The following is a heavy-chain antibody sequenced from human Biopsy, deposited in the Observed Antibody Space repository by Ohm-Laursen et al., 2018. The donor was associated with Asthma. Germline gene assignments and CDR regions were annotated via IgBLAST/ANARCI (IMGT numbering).Heavy chain of an antibody. CDR2: INPKTGDT. J-gene: IGHJ4*02. CDR1: GYTFTGYY. V-gene: IGHV1-2*06. D-gene: IGHD2-15*01. CDR3: ARGRMYVCYGGTCYSDAFDY. Sequence: ASVKVSCKASGYTFTGYYIHWVRQAPGQGLEWMGRINPKTGDTDYAQKFQGSVTMTRDTSISTAYMEQSRLRSDDSALYYCARGRMYVCYGGTCYSDAFDYWGQGTLVTVSS.